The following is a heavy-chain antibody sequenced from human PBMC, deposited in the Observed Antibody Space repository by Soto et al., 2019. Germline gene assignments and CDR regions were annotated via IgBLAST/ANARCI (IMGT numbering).Heavy chain of an antibody. CDR1: GFTFTSYY. CDR2: ISVDGGQT. V-gene: IGHV3-74*03. Sequence: EVQLVESGGGLVQPGGSLRLSCAASGFTFTSYYMHWVRQAPGKGLVWVSLISVDGGQTVYADSVRGRFTISRDNAKNTVYLQMNSLRAEDTAVYYCARDLDGDQDWYLDLWGRGTLVTVSS. CDR3: ARDLDGDQDWYLDL. J-gene: IGHJ2*01. D-gene: IGHD4-17*01.